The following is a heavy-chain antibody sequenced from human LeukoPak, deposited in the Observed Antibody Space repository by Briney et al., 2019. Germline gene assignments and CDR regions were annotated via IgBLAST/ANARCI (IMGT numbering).Heavy chain of an antibody. V-gene: IGHV4-39*07. CDR3: ASLTVDDFWSIEEDY. CDR1: GGSISSGSYY. D-gene: IGHD3-3*01. Sequence: SETLSLTCTVSGGSISSGSYYWGWIRQPPGKGLEWIGSIYYSGSTYYNPSLKSRVTISVDTSKNQFSLKLSSVTAADTAVYYCASLTVDDFWSIEEDYWGQGTLVTVSS. CDR2: IYYSGST. J-gene: IGHJ4*02.